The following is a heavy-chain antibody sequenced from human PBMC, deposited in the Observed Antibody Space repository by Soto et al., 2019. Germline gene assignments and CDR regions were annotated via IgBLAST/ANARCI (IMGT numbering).Heavy chain of an antibody. V-gene: IGHV1-69*13. CDR1: GGTFSSYA. J-gene: IGHJ3*02. CDR2: IIPIFGTA. D-gene: IGHD3-3*01. CDR3: ARGRFLEWPQIKDAFDI. Sequence: SVKVSCKASGGTFSSYAISWVRQAPGQGLEWMGGIIPIFGTANYAQKFQGRVTITADESTSTAYMELSSLRSEDTAVYYCARGRFLEWPQIKDAFDIWGQGTIVTVSS.